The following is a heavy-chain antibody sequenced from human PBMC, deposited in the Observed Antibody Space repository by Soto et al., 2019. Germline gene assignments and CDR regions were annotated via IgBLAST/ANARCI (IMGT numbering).Heavy chain of an antibody. Sequence: QITLKESGPTLVRPTQTLTLTCTVSGFSLRTDAVGVAWIRQSPGKALEWLGIIYWNGEKRYKSSLQTRLTITRDTSKHQVVLTMTDMAPLDTATYFCAHRIAAPGRTLDYWGQGVLVTVSS. CDR2: IYWNGEK. CDR1: GFSLRTDAVG. V-gene: IGHV2-5*01. J-gene: IGHJ4*02. CDR3: AHRIAAPGRTLDY. D-gene: IGHD6-13*01.